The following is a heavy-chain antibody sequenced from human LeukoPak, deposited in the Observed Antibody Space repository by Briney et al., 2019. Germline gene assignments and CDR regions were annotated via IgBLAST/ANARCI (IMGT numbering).Heavy chain of an antibody. CDR1: GFTFNNYG. CDR3: AKGSSGYFADL. Sequence: GGSLRLSCAASGFTFNNYGLIWVRQAPGKGLEWVAAISNDGGGTMYAAFVEGRFTISRDNSKNTLFLQMNSLRAEDTALYYCAKGSSGYFADLWGQGTLVTVSS. V-gene: IGHV3-23*01. CDR2: ISNDGGGT. J-gene: IGHJ5*02. D-gene: IGHD3-22*01.